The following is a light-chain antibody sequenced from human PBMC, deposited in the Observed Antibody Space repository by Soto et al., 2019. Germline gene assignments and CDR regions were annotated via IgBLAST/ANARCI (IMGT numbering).Light chain of an antibody. CDR2: EVS. V-gene: IGLV2-23*02. CDR1: SSDVGSYNL. Sequence: QSLLTQPASVSASPGQSITISCTGTSSDVGSYNLVSWYQQHPGKAPKLMIYEVSKRPSGVSNRFSGSKSGNTASLTISGLQAEDEADYYCCSYAGSSFYVFGPGTKVTVL. J-gene: IGLJ1*01. CDR3: CSYAGSSFYV.